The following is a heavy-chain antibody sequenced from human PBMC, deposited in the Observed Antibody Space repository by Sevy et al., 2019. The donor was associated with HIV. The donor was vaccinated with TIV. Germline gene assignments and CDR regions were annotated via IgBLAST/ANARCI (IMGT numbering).Heavy chain of an antibody. Sequence: GGSLRLSCAASGFTVSSNYMSWVRQAPGKGLEWVSVIYRGGSTYYADSVKGRFTISRDNSKNTLYLQMNSLRAEDTAVYYCARVNCSGGSCYYYYGMDVWGQGTTVTVSS. D-gene: IGHD2-15*01. V-gene: IGHV3-53*01. J-gene: IGHJ6*02. CDR2: IYRGGST. CDR3: ARVNCSGGSCYYYYGMDV. CDR1: GFTVSSNY.